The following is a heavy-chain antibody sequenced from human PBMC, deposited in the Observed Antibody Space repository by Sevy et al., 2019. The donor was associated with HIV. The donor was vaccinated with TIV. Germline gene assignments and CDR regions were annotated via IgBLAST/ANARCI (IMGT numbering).Heavy chain of an antibody. J-gene: IGHJ6*03. CDR1: GYSFTSYW. CDR3: ARTAMVSYYYYYMDV. V-gene: IGHV5-10-1*01. Sequence: GESLKISCKGSGYSFTSYWISWVRQMPGKGLEWMGRIDPSDSYTKYSPSFQGHVTISPDKSISTAYLQWSSLKASDTAMYYCARTAMVSYYYYYMDVWGKGTTVTVSS. D-gene: IGHD5-18*01. CDR2: IDPSDSYT.